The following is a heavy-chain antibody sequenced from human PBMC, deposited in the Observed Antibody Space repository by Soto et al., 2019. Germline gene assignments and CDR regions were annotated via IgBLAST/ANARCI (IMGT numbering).Heavy chain of an antibody. Sequence: SETLSLTCTVSGGSISSSSYYWGWIRQPPGKGLEWIGSIYYSGRTNYNPSLKNQVNISVDTSKKQYSMKLNSVTAVVTAVYYCRVWDGDASFYYYYGMDVWGQGTTVT. CDR1: GGSISSSSYY. CDR2: IYYSGRT. V-gene: IGHV4-39*01. D-gene: IGHD4-17*01. J-gene: IGHJ6*02. CDR3: RVWDGDASFYYYYGMDV.